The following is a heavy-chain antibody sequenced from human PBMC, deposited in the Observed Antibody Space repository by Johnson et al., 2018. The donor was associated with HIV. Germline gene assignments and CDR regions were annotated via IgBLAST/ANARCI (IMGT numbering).Heavy chain of an antibody. V-gene: IGHV3-30*04. CDR2: ISYDGSDK. CDR1: GFTFSSYA. Sequence: QVQLVESGGGVVQPGRSLRLSCAASGFTFSSYAMHWVRQAPAKGLQWVAVISYDGSDKYYLDSVKGRFTISRDNGRNSLYLQMNSLRAEDTAVYYCARKGDAFDIWGQGTKVTVSS. J-gene: IGHJ3*02. CDR3: ARKGDAFDI.